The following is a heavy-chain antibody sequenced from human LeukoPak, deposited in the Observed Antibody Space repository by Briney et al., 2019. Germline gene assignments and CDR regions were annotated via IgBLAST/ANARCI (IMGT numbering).Heavy chain of an antibody. D-gene: IGHD5-18*01. Sequence: GGSLRLSCAASGFTFSSYSMNWVRQAPGKGLEWGSYISSSSSTIYYADSVKGRFTISRDNAKNSLYLQMNSLRAEDTAVYYCARGRGYSYGAHFDYWGQGTLVTVSS. CDR3: ARGRGYSYGAHFDY. V-gene: IGHV3-48*01. J-gene: IGHJ4*02. CDR2: ISSSSSTI. CDR1: GFTFSSYS.